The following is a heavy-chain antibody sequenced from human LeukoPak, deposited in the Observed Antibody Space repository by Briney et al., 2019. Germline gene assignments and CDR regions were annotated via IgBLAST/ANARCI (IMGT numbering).Heavy chain of an antibody. V-gene: IGHV3-15*01. Sequence: PGGSLRLSCAAPGLTFSNAWMSWVRQAPGKGLEWVGHIRSKTDGGTTDYAAPVKGRFTISRDDSKNTLYLQMNSLKTEDTAVYDCTTFESYNDSSGYPHYFDYWGQGTLVTASS. D-gene: IGHD3-22*01. J-gene: IGHJ4*02. CDR3: TTFESYNDSSGYPHYFDY. CDR1: GLTFSNAW. CDR2: IRSKTDGGTT.